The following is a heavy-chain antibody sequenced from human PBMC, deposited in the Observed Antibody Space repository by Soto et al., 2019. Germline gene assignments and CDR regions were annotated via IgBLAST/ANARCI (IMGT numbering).Heavy chain of an antibody. D-gene: IGHD4-17*01. J-gene: IGHJ4*02. CDR2: IGSDGARD. Sequence: SGGSLRLSCAASGFTFSSYSMHWVRQAPGKGLEWVAVIGSDGARDSYADSMKGRFSISRDNGQNTLYLQINSLRVEDTAVYYCARDDDYPDNGLDYWGQGTLVTVSS. V-gene: IGHV3-33*08. CDR1: GFTFSSYS. CDR3: ARDDDYPDNGLDY.